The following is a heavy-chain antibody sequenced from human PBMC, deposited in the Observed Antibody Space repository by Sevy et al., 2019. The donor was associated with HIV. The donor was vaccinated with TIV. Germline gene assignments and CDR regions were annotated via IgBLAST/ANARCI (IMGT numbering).Heavy chain of an antibody. Sequence: GGSLRLSCAASGFTFSNAWMNWVRQAPGKGLEWVGRIKSKTEGGTTDYAAPVKGRFTISRDDSKNTLYLQMNSLKTEDTAVYYCTTDPSIVVVTALRGMDVWGQGTTVTVSS. V-gene: IGHV3-15*07. J-gene: IGHJ6*02. CDR1: GFTFSNAW. CDR2: IKSKTEGGTT. CDR3: TTDPSIVVVTALRGMDV. D-gene: IGHD2-21*02.